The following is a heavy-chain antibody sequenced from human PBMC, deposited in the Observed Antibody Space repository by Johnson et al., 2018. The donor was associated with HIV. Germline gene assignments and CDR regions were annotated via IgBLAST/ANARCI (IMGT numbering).Heavy chain of an antibody. CDR2: ISGSGGRT. D-gene: IGHD2-15*01. CDR3: AREGIYCTGGRCYVAAFDI. Sequence: VQLVESGGDLVQPGGSLRLSCAASGFTFSSYAMNWVRQAPGKGLEWVSAISGSGGRTYYADSVKGRFPISRDNSKNTLYLQMNSLRAEDTTVYYCAREGIYCTGGRCYVAAFDIWGQGTMVTVSS. J-gene: IGHJ3*02. V-gene: IGHV3-23*04. CDR1: GFTFSSYA.